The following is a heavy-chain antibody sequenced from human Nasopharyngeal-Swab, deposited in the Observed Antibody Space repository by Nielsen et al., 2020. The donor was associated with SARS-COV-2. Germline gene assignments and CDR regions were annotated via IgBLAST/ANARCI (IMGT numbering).Heavy chain of an antibody. D-gene: IGHD2-2*01. Sequence: GESLKISCAASGFTFSYYYMSWIRQAPRKGLEWVSYISSSGSTIYYADSVKGRFTISRDNAKNSLYLQMNSLRAEDTAVYYCARVIWDCSSTSCTYYYYYYMDVWGKGTTVTVSS. CDR2: ISSSGSTI. CDR1: GFTFSYYY. CDR3: ARVIWDCSSTSCTYYYYYYMDV. J-gene: IGHJ6*03. V-gene: IGHV3-11*01.